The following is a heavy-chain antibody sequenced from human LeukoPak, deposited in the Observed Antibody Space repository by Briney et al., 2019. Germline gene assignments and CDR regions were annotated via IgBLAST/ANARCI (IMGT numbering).Heavy chain of an antibody. D-gene: IGHD5-12*01. Sequence: SETLSLTCTVSGGSINNDFNYWSWIRQPAGKGLEWIGRIYSSGNTKYNASLKSRVTISLDTSQNQFSLTLTSVTAADAAVYYCARGGIVATSRRYYALDVWGQGTTVTVSS. J-gene: IGHJ6*02. CDR1: GGSINNDFNY. CDR2: IYSSGNT. V-gene: IGHV4-61*02. CDR3: ARGGIVATSRRYYALDV.